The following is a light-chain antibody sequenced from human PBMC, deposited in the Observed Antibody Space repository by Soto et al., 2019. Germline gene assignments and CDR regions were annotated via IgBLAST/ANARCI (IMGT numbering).Light chain of an antibody. CDR3: QQYVRSPPT. CDR1: QSSSSY. J-gene: IGKJ1*01. CDR2: GAS. Sequence: VFTQSPGTLSLSPGARATLSCRASQSSSSYLAWYQQKSGQAPRLLIYGASSRATGIPDRFSGSGSGTAGNINISRLETEDGEVYYGQQYVRSPPTFGQGTKVDIK. V-gene: IGKV3-20*01.